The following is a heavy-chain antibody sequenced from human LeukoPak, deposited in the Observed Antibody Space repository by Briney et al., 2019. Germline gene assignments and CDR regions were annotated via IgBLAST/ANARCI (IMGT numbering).Heavy chain of an antibody. CDR1: GYTFTSYA. CDR2: INTNTGNP. CDR3: ARGTSGYATPQSYYYYMDV. D-gene: IGHD5-12*01. J-gene: IGHJ6*03. V-gene: IGHV7-4-1*02. Sequence: ASVKVSCKASGYTFTSYAMNWVRQAPGQGLEWMGWINTNTGNPTYAQGFTGRFVFSLDTSVSTAYLQISSLKAEDTAVYYCARGTSGYATPQSYYYYMDVWGKGTTVTVSS.